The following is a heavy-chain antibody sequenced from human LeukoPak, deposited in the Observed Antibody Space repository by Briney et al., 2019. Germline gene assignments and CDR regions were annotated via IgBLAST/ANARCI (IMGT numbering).Heavy chain of an antibody. CDR1: RFPFSTYG. J-gene: IGHJ4*02. CDR3: ARSEGRYQLLWGYCSGGSCYSYYFDY. D-gene: IGHD2-15*01. V-gene: IGHV3-33*01. CDR2: TWDDGISR. Sequence: QAGGSLRLSCAASRFPFSTYGMHWVRQAPGKGLEWVAVTWDDGISRTYADSVKGRFTISRDNSHNTLYLEMNSLRAEDTAVYYCARSEGRYQLLWGYCSGGSCYSYYFDYWGQGTLVTVSS.